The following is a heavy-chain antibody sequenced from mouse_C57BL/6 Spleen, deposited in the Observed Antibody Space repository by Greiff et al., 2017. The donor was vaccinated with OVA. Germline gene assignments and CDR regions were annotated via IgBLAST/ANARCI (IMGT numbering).Heavy chain of an antibody. CDR1: GYTFTSYW. J-gene: IGHJ4*01. CDR2: IYPGSGST. CDR3: ASPYYYGSSYNYAMDY. V-gene: IGHV1-55*01. Sequence: QVQLQQPGAELVKPGASVKMSCKASGYTFTSYWITWVKQRPGQGLEWIGDIYPGSGSTNYNEKFKSKATLTVDTSSSTAYMQLSSLTSEDSAVYYGASPYYYGSSYNYAMDYWGQGTSVTVSS. D-gene: IGHD1-1*01.